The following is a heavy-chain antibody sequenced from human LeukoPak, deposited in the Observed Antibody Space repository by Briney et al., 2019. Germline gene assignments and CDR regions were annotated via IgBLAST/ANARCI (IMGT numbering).Heavy chain of an antibody. Sequence: KPSETLSLTCTVSGGSISSYYWSWIRQPPGKGLECIGYIYYSGSSNYNPSLKSRVTISVDTSKNQFSLKLSSVTAADTAVYYCARVYSSGWGYFDYRGQGTLVTVSS. D-gene: IGHD6-19*01. CDR3: ARVYSSGWGYFDY. J-gene: IGHJ4*02. V-gene: IGHV4-59*01. CDR2: IYYSGSS. CDR1: GGSISSYY.